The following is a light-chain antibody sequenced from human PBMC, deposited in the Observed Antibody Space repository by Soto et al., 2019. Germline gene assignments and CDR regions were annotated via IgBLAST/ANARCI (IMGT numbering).Light chain of an antibody. CDR1: QSVLYSSNNKNY. V-gene: IGKV4-1*01. J-gene: IGKJ5*01. CDR3: QQYYSTPIT. Sequence: DIVMTQSPDSLAVSLGERATINCKSSQSVLYSSNNKNYLAWYQQKPGQPPKLLIYRASTRESGVPERFSGSGSGAEFTLTMSSLRAEDVAVCYCQQYYSTPITVGQGKRLVIK. CDR2: RAS.